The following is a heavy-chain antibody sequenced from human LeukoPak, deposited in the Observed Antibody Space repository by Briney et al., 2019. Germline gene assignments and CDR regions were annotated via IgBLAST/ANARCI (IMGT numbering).Heavy chain of an antibody. CDR2: IYHSGST. CDR3: ASSDYDDDAFDI. Sequence: PSETLSLTXTVSGYSISSGYYWGWMRQPPGKGLEWIGSIYHSGSTYYNPSLKSRVTISVDTSKNQFSLKLSSVTAADTAVYYCASSDYDDDAFDIWGQGTMVTVSS. V-gene: IGHV4-38-2*02. CDR1: GYSISSGYY. J-gene: IGHJ3*02. D-gene: IGHD4-17*01.